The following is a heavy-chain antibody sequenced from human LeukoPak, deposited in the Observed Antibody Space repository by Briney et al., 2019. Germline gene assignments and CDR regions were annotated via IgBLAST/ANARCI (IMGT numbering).Heavy chain of an antibody. Sequence: GASVKVSCKASGGTFSSYAISWVRQAPGQGLEWMGGIIPIFGTANYAQKFQGRVTITADESTSTAYMELSSLRSEDTAVYYCAADYDIRGRNFDYWGQGTLVTVSS. CDR2: IIPIFGTA. V-gene: IGHV1-69*01. D-gene: IGHD3-9*01. CDR3: AADYDIRGRNFDY. J-gene: IGHJ4*02. CDR1: GGTFSSYA.